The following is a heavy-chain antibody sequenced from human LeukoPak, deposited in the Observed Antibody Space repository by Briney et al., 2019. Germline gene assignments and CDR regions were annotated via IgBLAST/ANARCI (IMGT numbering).Heavy chain of an antibody. J-gene: IGHJ3*02. CDR3: AKALWFGDVDAFDI. V-gene: IGHV3-30*18. D-gene: IGHD3-10*01. CDR2: ISCDGSNK. Sequence: GGSLRLSCAASGFTFSSYGMHWVRQAPGKGLEWVAVISCDGSNKYYADSVKGRFTISRDNSKNTLYLQMNSLRAEDTAVYYCAKALWFGDVDAFDIWGQGTMVTVSS. CDR1: GFTFSSYG.